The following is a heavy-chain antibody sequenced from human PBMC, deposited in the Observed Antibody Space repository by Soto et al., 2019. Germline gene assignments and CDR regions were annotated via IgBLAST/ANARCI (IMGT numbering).Heavy chain of an antibody. D-gene: IGHD6-6*01. Sequence: QVHLVQSGAEVKKPGASVKVSCKGSGYTFTSYGITWVRQAPGQGLEWMGWISAHNGNTDYAQKLQGRVTVTRDTPTSTAHMELRSLRSDDTAVYYCAIGRDGDYWGQGALVTVSS. CDR1: GYTFTSYG. CDR2: ISAHNGNT. CDR3: AIGRDGDY. V-gene: IGHV1-18*01. J-gene: IGHJ4*02.